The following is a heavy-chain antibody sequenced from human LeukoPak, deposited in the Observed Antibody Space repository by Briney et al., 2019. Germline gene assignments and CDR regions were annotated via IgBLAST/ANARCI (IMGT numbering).Heavy chain of an antibody. CDR1: GGTFSSYA. Sequence: SVKVSCKASGGTFSSYAISWVRQAPGQGLEWMGRIIPILGIANYAQKFQGRVTITADKSTSTAYMELSGLRSEDTAVYYCARGTWVIGYYFDYWGQGTLVTVSS. D-gene: IGHD1/OR15-1a*01. CDR2: IIPILGIA. V-gene: IGHV1-69*04. CDR3: ARGTWVIGYYFDY. J-gene: IGHJ4*02.